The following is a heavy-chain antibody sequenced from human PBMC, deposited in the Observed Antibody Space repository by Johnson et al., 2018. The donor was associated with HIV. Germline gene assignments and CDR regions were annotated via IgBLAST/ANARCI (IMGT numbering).Heavy chain of an antibody. J-gene: IGHJ3*02. Sequence: QVLLVESGGGVVQPGRSLRLSCAASGFTFSSYAMHWVRQAPGKGLEWVAVIYSGGGTQYADSVKGRFAISRDNSKNTLYLQMSSLRVDDTAVYYCARERDSGDSLHRRFRAFDIWGQGKMVTVSS. CDR3: ARERDSGDSLHRRFRAFDI. CDR1: GFTFSSYA. D-gene: IGHD4-17*01. CDR2: IYSGGGT. V-gene: IGHV3-30*09.